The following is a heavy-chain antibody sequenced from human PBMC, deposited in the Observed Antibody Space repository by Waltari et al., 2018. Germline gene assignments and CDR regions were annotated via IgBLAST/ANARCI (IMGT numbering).Heavy chain of an antibody. J-gene: IGHJ3*02. CDR2: IWYDGGDK. Sequence: HVQLVESGGGVVQTGRSLRLSCAASGFTFRSYAMHWVRQAPGNGPEWVAVIWYDGGDKYYANSVEGLFTISRDNSRDTLFLQMNSLRAEDTGFYYCARDLRTGTSLTDAFDIWGQGTMVTVSS. V-gene: IGHV3-33*01. CDR1: GFTFRSYA. D-gene: IGHD1-1*01. CDR3: ARDLRTGTSLTDAFDI.